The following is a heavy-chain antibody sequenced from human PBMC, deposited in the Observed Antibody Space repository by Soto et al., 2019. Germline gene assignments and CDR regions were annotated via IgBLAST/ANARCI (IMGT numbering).Heavy chain of an antibody. CDR2: INHSGST. CDR3: ARRIGSGSILPQFIQVKYYYYGMDV. J-gene: IGHJ6*02. Sequence: SETLSLTCAVYGGSFSGYYWSWIRQPPGKGLEWIGEINHSGSTNYNPSLKSRVTISVDTSKNQFSLKLSSVTAADTAVYYCARRIGSGSILPQFIQVKYYYYGMDVWGQGTTVTVSS. V-gene: IGHV4-34*01. D-gene: IGHD3-3*01. CDR1: GGSFSGYY.